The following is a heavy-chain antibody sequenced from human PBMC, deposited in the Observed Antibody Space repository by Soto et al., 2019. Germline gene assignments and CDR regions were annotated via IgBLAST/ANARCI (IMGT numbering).Heavy chain of an antibody. D-gene: IGHD4-4*01. V-gene: IGHV1-69*01. CDR3: ARDIRVTVTTELYYYYGMDV. J-gene: IGHJ6*02. CDR2: IIPIFGTA. CDR1: GGTFSSYA. Sequence: QVQLVQSGAEVKKPGSSVKVSCKASGGTFSSYAISWVRQAPGQGLEWMGGIIPIFGTANYAQKFQGRVTITADESTSTAYRELSSLRSEDTAVYYCARDIRVTVTTELYYYYGMDVWGQGTTVTVSS.